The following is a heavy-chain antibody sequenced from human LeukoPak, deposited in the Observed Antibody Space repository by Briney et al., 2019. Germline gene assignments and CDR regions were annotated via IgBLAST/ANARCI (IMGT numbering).Heavy chain of an antibody. V-gene: IGHV1-8*01. Sequence: GASVKVSCKASGYTFTSYDINWVRQATGQGLEWMGWMNPNSGNTGYAQKFQGGVTMTRNTSISTAYMELSSLRSEGTAVYYCARGTIVVVLAAADYYYYYGMDVWGQGTTVTVSS. CDR3: ARGTIVVVLAAADYYYYYGMDV. D-gene: IGHD2-2*01. CDR1: GYTFTSYD. J-gene: IGHJ6*02. CDR2: MNPNSGNT.